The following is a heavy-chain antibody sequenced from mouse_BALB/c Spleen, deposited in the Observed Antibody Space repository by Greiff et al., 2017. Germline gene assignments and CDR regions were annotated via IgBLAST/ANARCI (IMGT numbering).Heavy chain of an antibody. CDR3: ARAGDYYAWFAY. J-gene: IGHJ3*01. Sequence: EVHLVESGGGLVQPGGSRKLSCAASGFTFSSFGMHWVRQAPEKGLEWVAYISSGSSTIYYADTVKGRFTISRDNPKNTLFLQMTSLRSEDTAMYYCARAGDYYAWFAYWGQGTLVTVSA. D-gene: IGHD1-1*01. V-gene: IGHV5-17*02. CDR2: ISSGSSTI. CDR1: GFTFSSFG.